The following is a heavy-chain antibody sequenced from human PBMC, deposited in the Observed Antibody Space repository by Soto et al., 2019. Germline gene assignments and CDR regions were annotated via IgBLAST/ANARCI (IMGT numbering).Heavy chain of an antibody. CDR2: ISDTGAST. J-gene: IGHJ4*02. D-gene: IGHD6-19*01. CDR3: AKGRGSGWAWYFDN. CDR1: GFTFKESA. V-gene: IGHV3-23*01. Sequence: EVRLLEAGGGLKQPGGSLRLSCAASGFTFKESAMNWVRQAPRKGLEWVASISDTGASTWYAESVRGRLSISRDNSKNTLYLQRNSLRGEDTAVYYCAKGRGSGWAWYFDNWGQGTLVTVSS.